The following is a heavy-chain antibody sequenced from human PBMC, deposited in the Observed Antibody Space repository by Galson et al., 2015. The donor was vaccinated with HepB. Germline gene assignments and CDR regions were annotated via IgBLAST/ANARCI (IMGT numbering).Heavy chain of an antibody. V-gene: IGHV3-23*01. D-gene: IGHD2-8*01. CDR1: GFTFSNYA. CDR3: AKDEEMVYAKFDY. CDR2: ISGSGGRV. Sequence: SLRLSCAASGFTFSNYAMSWVRQAPGKGLEWVAAISGSGGRVYYADSLKGRFTISRDNSKNTLYLQMSSLRVDDTAVYYCAKDEEMVYAKFDYWGQGTLVTVSS. J-gene: IGHJ4*02.